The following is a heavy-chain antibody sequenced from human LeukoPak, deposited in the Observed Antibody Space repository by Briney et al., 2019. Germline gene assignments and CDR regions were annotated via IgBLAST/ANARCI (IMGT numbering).Heavy chain of an antibody. D-gene: IGHD1-26*01. J-gene: IGHJ4*02. Sequence: PGGSLRLSCVASGFTLSSHGRHWVRQAPGKGLEWVALIWYDGTRENYADSVKGRFTISRDLSKSTLNLQMNSLRVDDTAVFYCARDLSFGSLDFRGQGTLVTVSS. V-gene: IGHV3-33*01. CDR2: IWYDGTRE. CDR3: ARDLSFGSLDF. CDR1: GFTLSSHG.